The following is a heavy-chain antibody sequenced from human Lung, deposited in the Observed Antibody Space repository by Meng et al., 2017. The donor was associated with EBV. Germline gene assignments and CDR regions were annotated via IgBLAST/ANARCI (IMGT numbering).Heavy chain of an antibody. CDR2: IYDSGST. D-gene: IGHD6-6*01. CDR1: GGSIRSGDYY. CDR3: AREYSSSSGLPGP. V-gene: IGHV4-30-4*08. J-gene: IGHJ5*02. Sequence: AQLQEAGPGLVKPYQTLSLTCTGCGGSIRSGDYYWSWIRQPPGKGLEWIRYIYDSGSTSYNPSLMSRVTISVDTSRNQFSLKLTSVTAADTAVDYCAREYSSSSGLPGPWGQGTLVTVSS.